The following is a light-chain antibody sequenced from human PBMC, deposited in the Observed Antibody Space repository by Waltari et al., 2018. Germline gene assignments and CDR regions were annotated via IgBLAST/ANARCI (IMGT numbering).Light chain of an antibody. CDR2: GAS. CDR3: QQYGTSRT. Sequence: EIVLTQSPDTLSLSPGERATLSCRASQSVSSNYFAWYQQKPGQAPRLRIYGASNRATGIPDRFSGRGSGTDFTLTISRLEPEDSAVYYCQQYGTSRTFGRGTKVEIK. CDR1: QSVSSNY. J-gene: IGKJ1*01. V-gene: IGKV3-20*01.